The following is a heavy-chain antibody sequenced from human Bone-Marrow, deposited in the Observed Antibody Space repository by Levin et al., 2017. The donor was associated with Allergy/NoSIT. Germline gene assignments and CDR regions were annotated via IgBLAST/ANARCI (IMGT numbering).Heavy chain of an antibody. J-gene: IGHJ6*03. CDR3: ARDRRGYYMDV. CDR1: GFTFSNFD. Sequence: ASVKVSCEASGFTFSNFDMHWVRQTTGKGLEWVSVINTAGDTLYSGSVKGRFTISRENAKNSLYLQMNSLRAGDTAVYYCARDRRGYYMDVWGKGTTVTVS. CDR2: INTAGDT. V-gene: IGHV3-13*04.